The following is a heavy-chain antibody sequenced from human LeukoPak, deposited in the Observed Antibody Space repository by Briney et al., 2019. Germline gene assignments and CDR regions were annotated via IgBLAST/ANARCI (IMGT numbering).Heavy chain of an antibody. V-gene: IGHV3-23*01. CDR2: ISNTGANT. Sequence: SGGSLRLSCVASGFTFSSYAMSWVRLAPGKGLEGVSGISNTGANTFYADSVKGRFTISRDNSKNTLYLQMNSLRAEDTAEYTCAKGSGNNWYLFDNRGQGTLVTVSS. CDR1: GFTFSSYA. D-gene: IGHD1-20*01. J-gene: IGHJ4*02. CDR3: AKGSGNNWYLFDN.